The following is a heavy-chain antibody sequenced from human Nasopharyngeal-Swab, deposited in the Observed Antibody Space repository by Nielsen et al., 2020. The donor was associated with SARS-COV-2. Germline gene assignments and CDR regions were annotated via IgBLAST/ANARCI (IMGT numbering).Heavy chain of an antibody. CDR3: AREGGYRYGYRLYYYYGMDV. CDR2: ISSSSSTI. D-gene: IGHD5-18*01. V-gene: IGHV3-48*02. J-gene: IGHJ6*02. Sequence: WIRQPPGKGLAWVSYISSSSSTIYYADPVKGRFTISRDNAKNSLYLQMNSLRDEDSAVYYCAREGGYRYGYRLYYYYGMDVWGQGTTVTVSS.